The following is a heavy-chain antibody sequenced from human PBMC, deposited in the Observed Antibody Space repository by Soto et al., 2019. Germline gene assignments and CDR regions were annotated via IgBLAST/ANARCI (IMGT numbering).Heavy chain of an antibody. CDR3: AKNGDHPRGYSGFEDH. CDR1: GFTFPACA. D-gene: IGHD5-12*01. CDR2: VSGSGGTT. Sequence: PGGSLRLSCAASGFTFPACAMSWVRQAPGKGLEWVSVVSGSGGTTYYADSVKGRFTISRDNSKNTLYLQMNSLRAEDTAVYYCAKNGDHPRGYSGFEDHWGQGTLVTVSS. J-gene: IGHJ4*02. V-gene: IGHV3-23*01.